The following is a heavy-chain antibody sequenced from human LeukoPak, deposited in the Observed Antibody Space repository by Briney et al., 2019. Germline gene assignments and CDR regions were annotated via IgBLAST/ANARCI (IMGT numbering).Heavy chain of an antibody. CDR1: GGSINSYY. CDR3: ARARDGHINNWFDP. Sequence: KPSETLSLTCTVSGGSINSYYWSWIRQPPGKGLEWIGYIYYSGSTNYNPSLKSRVTISVDTSKNQFSLKMSSVTAADTAVYYCARARDGHINNWFDPWGQGTLVIVSS. D-gene: IGHD5-24*01. V-gene: IGHV4-59*01. J-gene: IGHJ5*02. CDR2: IYYSGST.